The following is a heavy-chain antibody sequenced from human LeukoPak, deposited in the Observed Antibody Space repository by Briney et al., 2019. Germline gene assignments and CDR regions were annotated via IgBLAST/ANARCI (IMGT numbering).Heavy chain of an antibody. D-gene: IGHD3-3*01. J-gene: IGHJ4*02. V-gene: IGHV3-53*01. CDR2: IYGDGIT. Sequence: GGSLRLSCATSEVRVSNSYMSWVRQAPGKGLERVSIIYGDGITYYVDSVKGRFTISRDNSRNTLYLQMNSLRAEDTAIYYCAKGYDFWSGYYNWGQGTLVTVSS. CDR1: EVRVSNSY. CDR3: AKGYDFWSGYYN.